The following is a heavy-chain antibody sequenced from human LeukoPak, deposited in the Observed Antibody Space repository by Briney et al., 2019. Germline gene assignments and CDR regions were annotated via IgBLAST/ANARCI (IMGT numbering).Heavy chain of an antibody. CDR2: ISGYNGHT. CDR3: ARGFSANYYDY. Sequence: ASVKVSCKTSGYTFNSYAISWVRQAPGQGLEWMGWISGYNGHTYSAQKFQGRLTMTTDTSTSTADMELRGLTSDDTAVFYCARGFSANYYDYWGQGTLVTVSS. J-gene: IGHJ4*02. V-gene: IGHV1-18*01. D-gene: IGHD1-26*01. CDR1: GYTFNSYA.